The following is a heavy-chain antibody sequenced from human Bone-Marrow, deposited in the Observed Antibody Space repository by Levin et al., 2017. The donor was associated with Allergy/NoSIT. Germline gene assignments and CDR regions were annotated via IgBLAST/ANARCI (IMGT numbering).Heavy chain of an antibody. V-gene: IGHV7-4-1*02. CDR1: GYSFTTYA. CDR3: ARASYDDNGVGASDI. D-gene: IGHD4-17*01. J-gene: IGHJ3*02. CDR2: INTKNENP. Sequence: VASVKVSCKTSGYSFTTYAMNWVRQAPGQGLEWMGWINTKNENPTYGQDFTGRFVFSLDTSASTAYLQITSLKTEDTAVYFCARASYDDNGVGASDIWGQGTMVTVSS.